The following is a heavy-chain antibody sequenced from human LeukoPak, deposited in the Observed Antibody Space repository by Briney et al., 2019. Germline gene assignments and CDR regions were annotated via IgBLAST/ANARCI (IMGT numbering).Heavy chain of an antibody. V-gene: IGHV3-23*01. Sequence: GGSLRLSCAASGFTFSNYGMSWVRQAPGKGLEWVSAISDSGAGTYYADSVKGRFTISRDNAKNSLYLQMNSLRAEDTAVYYCARNYRAALGHWGQGTLVTVSS. CDR3: ARNYRAALGH. CDR1: GFTFSNYG. D-gene: IGHD6-13*01. CDR2: ISDSGAGT. J-gene: IGHJ4*02.